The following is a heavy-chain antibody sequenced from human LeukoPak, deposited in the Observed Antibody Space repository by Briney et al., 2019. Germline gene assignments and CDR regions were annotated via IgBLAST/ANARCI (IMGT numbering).Heavy chain of an antibody. V-gene: IGHV4-61*01. Sequence: SETLSLTCTVSGGSVSSGFYYWSWIRQPPGKGLEWIGYIYYSGSTNYNPSLKSRVTISVDTSKNQFSLKLNSVTAADTAVYYCAGVSRRHLDYWGQGTLVTVSS. CDR1: GGSVSSGFYY. CDR2: IYYSGST. J-gene: IGHJ4*02. CDR3: AGVSRRHLDY.